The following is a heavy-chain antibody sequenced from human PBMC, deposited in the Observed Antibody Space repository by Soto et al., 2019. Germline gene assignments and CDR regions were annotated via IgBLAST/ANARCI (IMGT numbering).Heavy chain of an antibody. V-gene: IGHV3-30*18. CDR3: AKGKGSSSWCKNYYYYGMDV. J-gene: IGHJ6*02. CDR1: VFTFSSYG. CDR2: ISYDGSNK. D-gene: IGHD6-13*01. Sequence: GWSQRLSCAPSVFTFSSYGMHWVRQAPGKGLEWVEVISYDGSNKYYADSVKSRFTISRDNSKNTLYLQMNSLRAEDTAVYYSAKGKGSSSWCKNYYYYGMDVWGQGTTVTVSS.